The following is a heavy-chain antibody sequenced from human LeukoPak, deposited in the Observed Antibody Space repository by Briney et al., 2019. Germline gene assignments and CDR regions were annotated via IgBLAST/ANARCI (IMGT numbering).Heavy chain of an antibody. CDR1: GYTFTSYY. V-gene: IGHV1-46*01. CDR3: ARHSGMDV. Sequence: ASVKVSCKASGYTFTSYYMHWVRQAPGQGLEWMGIINPTGGSADYAQKFQGRVTMTGDTSTSTVYMELSSLRSEDTAVYYCARHSGMDVWGKGTTGTVSS. CDR2: INPTGGSA. J-gene: IGHJ6*04.